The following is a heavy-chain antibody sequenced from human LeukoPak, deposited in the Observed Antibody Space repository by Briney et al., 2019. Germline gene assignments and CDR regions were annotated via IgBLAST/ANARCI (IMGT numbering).Heavy chain of an antibody. CDR1: GFTFSSYG. J-gene: IGHJ4*02. V-gene: IGHV3-30*18. CDR3: AKQTGRYRIAVAVMTGCAY. Sequence: GRSLRLSCAASGFTFSSYGMNWVRQAPGKGLEWVAVISYDGSNKYYADSVKGRFTISRDNSKNTLYLQMNSLRAEDTAVYYCAKQTGRYRIAVAVMTGCAYWGQGTLVTVSS. CDR2: ISYDGSNK. D-gene: IGHD6-19*01.